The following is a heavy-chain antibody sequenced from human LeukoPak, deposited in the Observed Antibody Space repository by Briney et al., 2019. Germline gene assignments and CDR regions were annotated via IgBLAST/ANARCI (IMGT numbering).Heavy chain of an antibody. CDR3: ARGLGYGSGSYLWFDP. J-gene: IGHJ5*02. CDR2: INPSGGST. Sequence: ASVKVSCKASGYTFTSYYMHWVRQAPGQGLEWMGIINPSGGSTNYAQKFQGRVTMTRDMSTSTVYMELSSLRSEDTAVYYCARGLGYGSGSYLWFDPWGQGTLVTVSS. D-gene: IGHD3-10*01. V-gene: IGHV1-46*01. CDR1: GYTFTSYY.